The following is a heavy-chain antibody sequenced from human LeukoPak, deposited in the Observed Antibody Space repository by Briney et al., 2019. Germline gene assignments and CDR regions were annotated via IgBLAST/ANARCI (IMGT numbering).Heavy chain of an antibody. CDR1: GYTFTSYA. V-gene: IGHV1-3*01. CDR2: INAGNGNT. D-gene: IGHD2-21*02. Sequence: ASVKVSCKASGYTFTSYAMHWVRQAPGQRLEWMGWINAGNGNTKYSQKFQGRVTITRDTSASTAYMELSSLRSEDTAVYYCARDARAVVTAMGLRNYYYGMDVWGQGTTVTVSS. J-gene: IGHJ6*02. CDR3: ARDARAVVTAMGLRNYYYGMDV.